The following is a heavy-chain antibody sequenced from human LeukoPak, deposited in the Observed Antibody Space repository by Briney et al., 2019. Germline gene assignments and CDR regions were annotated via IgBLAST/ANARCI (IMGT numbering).Heavy chain of an antibody. Sequence: PGGSLRLSCAASGFSFSAYCMSWIRQAPGKGLEYVSYISNTGYSKDYADSVKGRFTISRDNAGNSVFLQMNSLRAEDTAVYYCVRDWGIGGLTWWGQGALVTVSS. D-gene: IGHD3-16*01. V-gene: IGHV3-11*01. CDR1: GFSFSAYC. CDR3: VRDWGIGGLTW. J-gene: IGHJ4*02. CDR2: ISNTGYSK.